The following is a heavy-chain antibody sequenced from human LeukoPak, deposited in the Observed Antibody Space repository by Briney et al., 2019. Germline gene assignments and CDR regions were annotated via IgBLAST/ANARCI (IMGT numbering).Heavy chain of an antibody. V-gene: IGHV1-69*13. CDR2: IIPIFGTA. CDR3: ARQTGHDVLDY. J-gene: IGHJ4*02. CDR1: GGTFISYA. D-gene: IGHD1-1*01. Sequence: ASVKVSCKASGGTFISYAISWVRQAPGQGLEWMGGIIPIFGTANYAQKFQGRVTITADESTSTAYMELSSLRSEDTAVYYCARQTGHDVLDYWGQGTLVTVSS.